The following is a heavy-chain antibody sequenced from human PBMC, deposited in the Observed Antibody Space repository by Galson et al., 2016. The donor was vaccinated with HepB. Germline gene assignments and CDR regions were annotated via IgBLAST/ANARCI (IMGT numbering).Heavy chain of an antibody. CDR2: MNPNTGDT. CDR3: TRGGGYCGSANCYEWFDP. D-gene: IGHD2-2*01. CDR1: GYIFISYD. Sequence: VKVSCKASGYIFISYDVHWVRQATGQGLERMGWMNPNTGDTGYAQKFQDRVTMTRDTSTLTAYMELSSLRSDDTAVYYCTRGGGYCGSANCYEWFDPWGQGTLVTVSS. V-gene: IGHV1-8*01. J-gene: IGHJ5*02.